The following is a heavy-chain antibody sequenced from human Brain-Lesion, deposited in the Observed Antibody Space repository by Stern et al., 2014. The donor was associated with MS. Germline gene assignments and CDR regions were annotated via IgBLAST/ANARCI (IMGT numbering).Heavy chain of an antibody. CDR1: GGSISSGSFY. CDR2: IYSTGST. CDR3: VRETGGYTYGDTDFFDY. J-gene: IGHJ4*02. V-gene: IGHV4-61*02. D-gene: IGHD5-18*01. Sequence: QVQLVESGPGLVKPSQTLSLTCIVSGGSISSGSFYWNWIRQPAGKGLEWIGRIYSTGSTNYNPYLKSRVTISGDTSKTQFSLKMISMTAADTAVYYCVRETGGYTYGDTDFFDYWGQGALVTVSS.